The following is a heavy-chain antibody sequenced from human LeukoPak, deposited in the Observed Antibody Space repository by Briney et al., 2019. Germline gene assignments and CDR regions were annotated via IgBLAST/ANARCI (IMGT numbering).Heavy chain of an antibody. CDR2: INIDGSTS. CDR1: GFTFSSYW. Sequence: GGSLRLSCAASGFTFSSYWMHWVRQAPGKGLVWISRINIDGSTSNYADSVKGRFTISRDNAKNAVYLQMSSLRVEDTAVYYCARASALATPPFAYWGQGTLVTVSS. J-gene: IGHJ4*02. CDR3: ARASALATPPFAY. D-gene: IGHD5-12*01. V-gene: IGHV3-74*01.